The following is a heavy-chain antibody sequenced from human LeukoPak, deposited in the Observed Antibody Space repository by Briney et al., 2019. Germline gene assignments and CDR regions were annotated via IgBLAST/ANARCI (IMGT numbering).Heavy chain of an antibody. CDR2: INKDGSER. Sequence: GGALRLSCAASGFTVSSNYMSWVRQAPGKGLEWVANINKDGSERNYADSLKGRFTISRDNAMSSLFLQMNSLRAEDTAVYYCAKGFSKAVAGESDYWGQGTLVTVSS. CDR3: AKGFSKAVAGESDY. V-gene: IGHV3-7*03. CDR1: GFTVSSNY. D-gene: IGHD6-19*01. J-gene: IGHJ4*02.